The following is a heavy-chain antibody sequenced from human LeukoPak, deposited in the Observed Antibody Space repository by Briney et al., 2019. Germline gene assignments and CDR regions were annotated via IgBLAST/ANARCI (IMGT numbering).Heavy chain of an antibody. CDR2: IYHSGST. CDR3: ARVRAYSGYDLIPRYFDY. CDR1: GGSISSSNW. V-gene: IGHV4-4*02. J-gene: IGHJ4*02. Sequence: PSGTLSLTCAVSGGSISSSNWWSWVRQPPGKGLEWIGEIYHSGSTNYNPSLKSRVTISVDKSKNQFSLKLSSVTAADTAVYYCARVRAYSGYDLIPRYFDYWGQGTLVTVSS. D-gene: IGHD5-12*01.